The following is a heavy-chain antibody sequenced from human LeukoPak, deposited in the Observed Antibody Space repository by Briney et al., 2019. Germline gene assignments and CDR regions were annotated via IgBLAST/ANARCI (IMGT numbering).Heavy chain of an antibody. Sequence: GGSLRLSCAASGFTFSSYWMHWVRQAPWKGLVWVSCINSDGSSTSYADSVKGRLTISRDNAKNTLYLQMNSLRVEDTAVYYCARGDGYAQRDWGQGTLVTVPS. CDR3: ARGDGYAQRD. J-gene: IGHJ4*02. D-gene: IGHD5-12*01. CDR1: GFTFSSYW. V-gene: IGHV3-74*01. CDR2: INSDGSST.